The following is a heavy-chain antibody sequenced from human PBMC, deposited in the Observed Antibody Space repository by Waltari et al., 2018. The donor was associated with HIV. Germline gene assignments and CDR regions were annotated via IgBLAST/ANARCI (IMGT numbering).Heavy chain of an antibody. CDR1: GFLVSTNH. Sequence: EVQLVESGGGLIQPGGSLRLSCAASGFLVSTNHMNWVRQATGKGLEWVSLMYCGGTTFYADSGKGRFAISRDTIKNTIYLQMDSLRAEDTAVYYCARDPVDGSGSYRMDVWGQGTTVTVSS. J-gene: IGHJ6*02. D-gene: IGHD3-10*01. CDR2: MYCGGTT. CDR3: ARDPVDGSGSYRMDV. V-gene: IGHV3-53*01.